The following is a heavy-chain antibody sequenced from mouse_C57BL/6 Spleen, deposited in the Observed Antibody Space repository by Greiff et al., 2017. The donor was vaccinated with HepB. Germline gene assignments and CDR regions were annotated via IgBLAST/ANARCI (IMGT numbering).Heavy chain of an antibody. CDR1: GFTFSDYY. CDR2: INYDGSSN. J-gene: IGHJ2*01. V-gene: IGHV5-16*01. D-gene: IGHD1-1*01. Sequence: EVQLVESEGGLVQPGSSMKLSCTASGFTFSDYYMAWVRQVPEKGLEWVANINYDGSSNYYLYSLKSRFIISRDNAKNILYLQMSSLKSEDTATYYCAREHYYGSSYGNYFDDWGQGTTLTVSS. CDR3: AREHYYGSSYGNYFDD.